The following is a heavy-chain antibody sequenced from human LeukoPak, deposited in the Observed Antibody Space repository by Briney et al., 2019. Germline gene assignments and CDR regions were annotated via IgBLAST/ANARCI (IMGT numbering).Heavy chain of an antibody. J-gene: IGHJ5*02. V-gene: IGHV3-30-3*01. CDR1: GFTFSSYA. Sequence: GGSLRLSCAASGFTFSSYAMHWVRQAPGKGLEWVAVISYDGSNKYYADSVKGRFTISRDNSKNTLYLQMNSLRAEDTAVYYCARDTDTAMVTAGGWFDPWGQGTPVTVSS. D-gene: IGHD5-18*01. CDR3: ARDTDTAMVTAGGWFDP. CDR2: ISYDGSNK.